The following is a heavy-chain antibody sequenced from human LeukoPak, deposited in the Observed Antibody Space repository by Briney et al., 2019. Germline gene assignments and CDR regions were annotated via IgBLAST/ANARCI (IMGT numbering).Heavy chain of an antibody. D-gene: IGHD1-26*01. J-gene: IGHJ4*02. Sequence: SETLSLTCTVSGGSISSYYWSWIRQPPGKGLEWIGHIYTSGSTNYNPSLKSRVTISVDTSKNQFSLKLSSVTAADTAVYYCARLGGSSQFDYWGQGTLVTVSS. CDR3: ARLGGSSQFDY. CDR2: IYTSGST. CDR1: GGSISSYY. V-gene: IGHV4-4*09.